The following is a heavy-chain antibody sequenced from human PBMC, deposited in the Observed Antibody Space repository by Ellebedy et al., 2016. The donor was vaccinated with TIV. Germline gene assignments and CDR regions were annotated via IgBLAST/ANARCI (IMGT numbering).Heavy chain of an antibody. V-gene: IGHV4-59*01. CDR2: VYYSGKT. Sequence: MPGGSLRLSCTVSGASITSYWNWIRQPPGRGLEYIGYVYYSGKTNYSPCLKDRVTISLDTSKSQFSLNLNSVTAADTAVYYCARKSLSNWSFDLWGRGTLVTVSS. J-gene: IGHJ2*01. CDR3: ARKSLSNWSFDL. CDR1: GASITSY.